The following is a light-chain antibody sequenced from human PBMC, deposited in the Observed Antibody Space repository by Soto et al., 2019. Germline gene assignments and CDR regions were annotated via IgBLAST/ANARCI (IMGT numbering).Light chain of an antibody. V-gene: IGKV1-12*01. J-gene: IGKJ4*01. CDR2: GAS. CDR1: QTISSW. CDR3: QQATTFPLT. Sequence: DIQMTQSPSTLSASVRDRVTITCRASQTISSWLAWFQQRPGRAPKLLIYGASTLQGGVPSRFSGSESGTDFTLTISSVQPEDFATYYCQQATTFPLTFGGGTKVDIK.